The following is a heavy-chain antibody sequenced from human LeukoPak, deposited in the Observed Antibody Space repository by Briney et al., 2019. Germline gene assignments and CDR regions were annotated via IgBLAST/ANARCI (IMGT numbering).Heavy chain of an antibody. J-gene: IGHJ4*02. Sequence: KASETLSLTCTVSGGSISSYYWCWIRQPAGKGLEWIGYIYYSGSTNYNPSLKSRVTISVDTSKNQFSLKLSSVTAADTAVYYCARSYRSSWDLGYWGQGTLVTVSS. D-gene: IGHD6-13*01. CDR1: GGSISSYY. CDR2: IYYSGST. CDR3: ARSYRSSWDLGY. V-gene: IGHV4-59*01.